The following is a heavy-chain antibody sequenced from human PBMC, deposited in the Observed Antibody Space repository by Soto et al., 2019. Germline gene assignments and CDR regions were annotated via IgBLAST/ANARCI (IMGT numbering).Heavy chain of an antibody. CDR3: GKDRNYDSSGAFEY. Sequence: GGSLRLSCAASGFTFSSYGMHWVRQAPGKGLEWVAVIEYDGSDKYYADSVKGRFTISRDNSKNTLYLQMNFLRPEDTAVYYCGKDRNYDSSGAFEYWGQGTVVTVSS. J-gene: IGHJ4*02. CDR2: IEYDGSDK. V-gene: IGHV3-30*18. CDR1: GFTFSSYG. D-gene: IGHD3-22*01.